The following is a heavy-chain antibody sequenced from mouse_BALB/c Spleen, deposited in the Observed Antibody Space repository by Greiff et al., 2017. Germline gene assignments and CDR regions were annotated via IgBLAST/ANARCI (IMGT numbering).Heavy chain of an antibody. Sequence: EVHLVESGGGLVKPGGSLKLSCAASGFTFSSYAMSWVRQTPEKRLEWVASISSGGSTYYPDSVKGRFTISRDNARNILYLQMSSLRSEDTAMYYCARDGYGKRYYAMDYWGQGTSVTVSS. CDR2: ISSGGST. V-gene: IGHV5-6-5*01. D-gene: IGHD2-10*02. CDR3: ARDGYGKRYYAMDY. J-gene: IGHJ4*01. CDR1: GFTFSSYA.